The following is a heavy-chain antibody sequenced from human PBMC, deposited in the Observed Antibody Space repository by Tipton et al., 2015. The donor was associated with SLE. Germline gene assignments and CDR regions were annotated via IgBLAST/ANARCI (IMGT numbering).Heavy chain of an antibody. CDR1: GFTFSSYG. CDR3: AKEVEASSSWPPKYFQH. V-gene: IGHV3-30*02. CDR2: IRYDGSNK. J-gene: IGHJ1*01. Sequence: SLRLSCAASGFTFSSYGMHWVLQAPGKGLVWVAFIRYDGSNKYYADSVKGRFTISRDNSKNTLYLQMNSLRAEDTAVYYCAKEVEASSSWPPKYFQHWGQGTLVTVSS. D-gene: IGHD6-13*01.